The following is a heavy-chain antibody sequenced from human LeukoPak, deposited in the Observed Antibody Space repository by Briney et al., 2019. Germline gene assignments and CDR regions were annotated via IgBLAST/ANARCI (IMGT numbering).Heavy chain of an antibody. CDR1: GFTFSSYA. J-gene: IGHJ4*02. V-gene: IGHV3-23*01. Sequence: GGSLRLSCAASGFTFSSYAMSWVRQAPGKGLEWVSAISGSGGGTNYADSVKGRFTISRDNSKNTLYLQMNSLRAEDTAVYYCARVVVPFGEIDYWGQGTLVTVSS. CDR3: ARVVVPFGEIDY. D-gene: IGHD2-15*01. CDR2: ISGSGGGT.